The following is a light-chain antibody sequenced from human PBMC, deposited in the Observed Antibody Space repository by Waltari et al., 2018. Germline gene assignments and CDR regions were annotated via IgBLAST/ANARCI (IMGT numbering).Light chain of an antibody. CDR2: AAS. J-gene: IGKJ4*01. CDR3: QKYNDVPQP. V-gene: IGKV1-27*01. CDR1: QDINIH. Sequence: DIQMTQSPSSLSASVGDRVTISCRASQDINIHLAWYQQKPGKVPHLLIYAASTLRSGVPTRCSGGGAGTYFTLTSSSLQPEDFATYYCQKYNDVPQPFGGGTKVEMK.